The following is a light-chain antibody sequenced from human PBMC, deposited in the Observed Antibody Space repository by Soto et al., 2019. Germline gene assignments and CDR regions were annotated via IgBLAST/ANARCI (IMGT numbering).Light chain of an antibody. CDR1: QSTSSY. CDR3: QQSYSSPPT. Sequence: DIHMTQSPSSLSASLGDRVTITCRASQSTSSYLNWYQQKPGKAPKLLIFAASSLQSGVPSRSSGSRSGPDFTLTISSLQPEDFATYYCQQSYSSPPTFGQGTKVDIK. V-gene: IGKV1-39*01. J-gene: IGKJ1*01. CDR2: AAS.